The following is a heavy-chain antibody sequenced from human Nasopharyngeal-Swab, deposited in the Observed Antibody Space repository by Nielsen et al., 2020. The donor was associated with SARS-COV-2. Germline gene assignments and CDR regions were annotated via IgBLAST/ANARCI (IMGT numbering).Heavy chain of an antibody. D-gene: IGHD6-13*01. V-gene: IGHV4-34*01. J-gene: IGHJ4*02. Sequence: RQAPGKGLDWVGEINHSGSTNYNPSLKRRVTISVDTSKNQFSLKLSSVTAADTAVYYCARGPTQQLVRDYWGQGTLVTVSS. CDR2: INHSGST. CDR3: ARGPTQQLVRDY.